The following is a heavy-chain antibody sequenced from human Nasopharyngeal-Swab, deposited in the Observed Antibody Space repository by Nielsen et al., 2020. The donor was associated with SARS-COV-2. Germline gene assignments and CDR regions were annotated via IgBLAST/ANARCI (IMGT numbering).Heavy chain of an antibody. V-gene: IGHV3-11*01. CDR1: GFTFNDHY. CDR2: ISSSGSSI. Sequence: GGSLRLSCAGSGFTFNDHYMSWIRQAPGKGLEWVSYISSSGSSIYYADSVKGRFTISRDNANYSLYLQMNSLRAEDTAVYYCAGEDSSGPYGMDVWGQGTTVTVSS. CDR3: AGEDSSGPYGMDV. J-gene: IGHJ6*02. D-gene: IGHD3-22*01.